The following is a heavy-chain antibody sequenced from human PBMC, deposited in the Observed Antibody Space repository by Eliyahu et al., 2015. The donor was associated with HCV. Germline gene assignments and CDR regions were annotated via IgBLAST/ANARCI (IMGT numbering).Heavy chain of an antibody. Sequence: QVQLVQSGAEVKKPGASVXVSCKASXYTFTNYAIHWVRQAPGQRLEWMGWINVGNGNTKYSQNFQGRVTITRDTSASAAYMELSSLRSEDTAVYYCARDAYSYDSSGYYGSWGQGTLVTVSS. CDR1: XYTFTNYA. V-gene: IGHV1-3*01. D-gene: IGHD3-22*01. CDR3: ARDAYSYDSSGYYGS. CDR2: INVGNGNT. J-gene: IGHJ4*02.